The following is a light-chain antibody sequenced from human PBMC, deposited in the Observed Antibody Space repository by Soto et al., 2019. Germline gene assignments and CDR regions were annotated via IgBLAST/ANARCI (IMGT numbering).Light chain of an antibody. CDR3: QQYGSSPRA. CDR2: GAS. CDR1: QSVSSSY. J-gene: IGKJ4*01. Sequence: EIVLTQSPGTLSLSPGERATLSCRASQSVSSSYLAWYQQKPGQAPRLLIYGASSRATGIPDRFSGSGSGTDFNPTISRLEPEDFAVYYCQQYGSSPRAFGGGTKVEIK. V-gene: IGKV3-20*01.